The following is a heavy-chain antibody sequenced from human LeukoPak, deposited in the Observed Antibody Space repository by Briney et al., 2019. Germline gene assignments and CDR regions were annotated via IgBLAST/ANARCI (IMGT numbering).Heavy chain of an antibody. CDR2: ISSNGGST. J-gene: IGHJ4*02. Sequence: GGSLRLSCAASGFTFSSYAMHWVRQAPGKGLEYVSAISSNGGSTYYANSVKGRFTISRDNSKNTLYLQMNSLRAEDTAVYYCAKGYDFWSGGLDYWGQGTLVTVSS. D-gene: IGHD3-3*01. CDR3: AKGYDFWSGGLDY. CDR1: GFTFSSYA. V-gene: IGHV3-64*01.